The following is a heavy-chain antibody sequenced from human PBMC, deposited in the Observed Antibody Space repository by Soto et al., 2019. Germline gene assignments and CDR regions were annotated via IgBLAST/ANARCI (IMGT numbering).Heavy chain of an antibody. Sequence: QVQLVESGGGVVQPGRSLRLSCAASGFTFSSYGMHWVRQAPGKGLEWVAVISYDGSNKYYADSVKGRFTISRDNSKNTLYLQMNSLRAEDTAVYYCAKARSRYCSGGSCYPDAFDLWGQGTMVTVSS. V-gene: IGHV3-30*18. D-gene: IGHD2-15*01. CDR1: GFTFSSYG. J-gene: IGHJ3*01. CDR3: AKARSRYCSGGSCYPDAFDL. CDR2: ISYDGSNK.